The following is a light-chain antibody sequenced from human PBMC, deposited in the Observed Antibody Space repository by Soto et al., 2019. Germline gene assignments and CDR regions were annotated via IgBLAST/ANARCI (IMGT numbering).Light chain of an antibody. V-gene: IGKV3-11*01. Sequence: EVVLTQSPDILSLSPGERATLSCRTSHNVDSYVAWYQQKPGQAPRLLIYDASNRVTGIPTRFSGSGSGTDFTLTISSLEPEDFAVYYCQQRKHWPPLTFGGGTKVEIK. J-gene: IGKJ4*01. CDR1: HNVDSY. CDR3: QQRKHWPPLT. CDR2: DAS.